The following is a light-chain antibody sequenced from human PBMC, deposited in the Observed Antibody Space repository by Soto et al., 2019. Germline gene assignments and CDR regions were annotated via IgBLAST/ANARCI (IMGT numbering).Light chain of an antibody. V-gene: IGLV2-14*01. CDR3: SSYRSNTNQVE. Sequence: QSALTQPASVSGSPEQSITISCTGTSSDVGGYDFVSWYQHHPGRAPKLIIYEVSSRPSGVSNRFSGSKSGNTASLTISGLQDEDEAEYHCSSYRSNTNQVEFGGGTKLTVL. CDR1: SSDVGGYDF. J-gene: IGLJ2*01. CDR2: EVS.